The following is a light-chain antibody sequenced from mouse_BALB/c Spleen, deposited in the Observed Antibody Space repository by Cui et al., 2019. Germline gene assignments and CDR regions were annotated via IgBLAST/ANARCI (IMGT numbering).Light chain of an antibody. CDR3: QQWSSNPPT. CDR1: SSVSY. CDR2: LTS. J-gene: IGKJ5*01. V-gene: IGKV4-68*01. Sequence: QMVLTQSPELMSASPGEKVTMTCSASSSVSYMYWYQQKPRSSPKPWIYLTSNLASGVPARFSGSGSGTSYSLTISSMEAEDAATYYCQQWSSNPPTFGAGTKLELK.